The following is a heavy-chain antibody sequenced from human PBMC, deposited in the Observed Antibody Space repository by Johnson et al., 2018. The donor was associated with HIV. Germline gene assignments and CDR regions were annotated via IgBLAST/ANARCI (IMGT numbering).Heavy chain of an antibody. CDR3: ARARARVTFDI. CDR2: ISWNSGSI. V-gene: IGHV3-9*01. D-gene: IGHD2-21*01. J-gene: IGHJ3*02. CDR1: GFTFYDYA. Sequence: VLLVESGGGLVQPGRSLRLSCAASGFTFYDYAMHWVRQAPGKVLEWVSGISWNSGSIGYADSVKGRFTISRDNAKNTLYLQMNSLRAEDTAVYYCARARARVTFDIWGQGTMVTVSS.